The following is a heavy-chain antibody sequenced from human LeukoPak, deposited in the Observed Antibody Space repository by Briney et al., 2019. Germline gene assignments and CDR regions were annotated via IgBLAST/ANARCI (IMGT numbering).Heavy chain of an antibody. CDR3: ARDRYCSSTSCNYYYGMDV. Sequence: GGSLRLSCAASGFTFRSYWMHWVRQAPGKGLVWVSRINSEGSGTTYADSVKGRFSISRDNAKNSLYLQMNSLRAEDTAVYYRARDRYCSSTSCNYYYGMDVWGQGTTVTVSS. CDR1: GFTFRSYW. V-gene: IGHV3-74*01. D-gene: IGHD2-2*01. J-gene: IGHJ6*02. CDR2: INSEGSGT.